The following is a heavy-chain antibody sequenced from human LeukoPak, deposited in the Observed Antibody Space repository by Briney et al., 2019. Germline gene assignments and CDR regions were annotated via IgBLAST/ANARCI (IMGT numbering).Heavy chain of an antibody. Sequence: SETLSLTCTVSGGSISSSSYYWGWIRQPPGKGLEWIGSIYYSGSTYYNPSLKSRVTISVDTSKNQSSLKLSSVTAADTAVYYCARGYYDILTGYPYWGQGTLVTVSS. CDR1: GGSISSSSYY. J-gene: IGHJ4*02. D-gene: IGHD3-9*01. CDR3: ARGYYDILTGYPY. V-gene: IGHV4-39*01. CDR2: IYYSGST.